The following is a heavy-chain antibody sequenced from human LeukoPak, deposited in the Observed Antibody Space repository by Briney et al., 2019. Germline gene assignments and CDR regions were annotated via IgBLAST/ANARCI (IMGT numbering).Heavy chain of an antibody. D-gene: IGHD6-13*01. CDR2: FSGSGGST. Sequence: GVSLRLSCAAYGFTFSSYAMSWVPQAPGKGLEWVSAFSGSGGSTYYADSVKGRFTISRDNSKNTLYLQMNSLRAEDTAVYYCAKGGSIAAAGLYYFDYWGQGTLVTVSS. CDR1: GFTFSSYA. V-gene: IGHV3-23*01. J-gene: IGHJ4*02. CDR3: AKGGSIAAAGLYYFDY.